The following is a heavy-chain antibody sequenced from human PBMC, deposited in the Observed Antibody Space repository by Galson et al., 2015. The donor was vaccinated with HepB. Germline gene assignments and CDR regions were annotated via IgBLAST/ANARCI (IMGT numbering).Heavy chain of an antibody. Sequence: SLRLSCAASGFVFSGYAMHWVRQAPGKGLEWVALLSSDGRKNYYADSVKGRFTISRDNSKNMLSLQMNSLRPEDTALYLCARDRWELSGGDAFDRWGQGTMVTVSS. V-gene: IGHV3-30*04. D-gene: IGHD3-10*01. CDR3: ARDRWELSGGDAFDR. CDR2: LSSDGRKN. J-gene: IGHJ3*02. CDR1: GFVFSGYA.